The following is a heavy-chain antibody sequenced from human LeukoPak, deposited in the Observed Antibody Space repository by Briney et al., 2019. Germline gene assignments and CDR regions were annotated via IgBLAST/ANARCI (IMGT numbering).Heavy chain of an antibody. CDR2: IYYSGST. D-gene: IGHD4-17*01. Sequence: SETLSLTCTVSGGSISRYYWSWIRQPPGKGLEWIGYIYYSGSTNYNPSLKTRVTISVDTSKNQFSLKLSSVTAADTAVYYCARLKYGDYGLYYFDYWGQGTLVTVSS. J-gene: IGHJ4*02. CDR1: GGSISRYY. CDR3: ARLKYGDYGLYYFDY. V-gene: IGHV4-59*08.